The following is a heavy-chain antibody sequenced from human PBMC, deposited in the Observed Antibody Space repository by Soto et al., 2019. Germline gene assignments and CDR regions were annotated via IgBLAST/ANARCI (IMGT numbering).Heavy chain of an antibody. CDR2: IIPIFGTA. J-gene: IGHJ4*02. V-gene: IGHV1-69*06. D-gene: IGHD5-18*01. CDR1: GATFSSYA. Sequence: GASVKVSCKASGATFSSYAISWVRQAPGQGLEWMGGIIPIFGTANYAQKFQGRVTITADKSTSTAYMELSSLRSEDTAVYYCARSVDTAMSNDYWGQGTLVTVSS. CDR3: ARSVDTAMSNDY.